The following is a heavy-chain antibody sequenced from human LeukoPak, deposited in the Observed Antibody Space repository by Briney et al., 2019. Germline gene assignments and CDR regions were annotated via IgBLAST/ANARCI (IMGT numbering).Heavy chain of an antibody. CDR1: GGTFSSYT. CDR3: ASSPYCGGDCYSY. CDR2: IIPILGIA. J-gene: IGHJ4*02. V-gene: IGHV1-69*02. D-gene: IGHD2-21*01. Sequence: SVKVSCKASGGTFSSYTISWVRQAAGQGLEWMGRIIPILGIANYAQKFQGRVTITADKSTSTAYMELSSLRSEDTAVYYCASSPYCGGDCYSYWGQGTLVTVSS.